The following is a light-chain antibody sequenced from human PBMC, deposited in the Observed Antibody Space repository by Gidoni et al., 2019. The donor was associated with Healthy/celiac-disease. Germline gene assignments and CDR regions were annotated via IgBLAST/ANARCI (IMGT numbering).Light chain of an antibody. Sequence: QSALTQPASVSASPGQSITISCTGPGSDVGGYNYVSWYQQHPGKAPKLMIYDVSNRPSGVSNRFSGSKSGNTASLTISGLQAEDEADYYCSSYTSSSYVVFGGGTKLXV. J-gene: IGLJ2*01. V-gene: IGLV2-14*03. CDR1: GSDVGGYNY. CDR2: DVS. CDR3: SSYTSSSYVV.